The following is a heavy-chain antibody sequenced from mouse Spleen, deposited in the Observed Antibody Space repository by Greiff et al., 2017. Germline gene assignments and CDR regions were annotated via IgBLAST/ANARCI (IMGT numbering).Heavy chain of an antibody. CDR1: GFNIKDDY. J-gene: IGHJ1*01. V-gene: IGHV14-4*01. CDR2: IDPENGDT. Sequence: VQLQQSGAELVRPGASVKLSCTASGFNIKDDYMHWVKQRPEQGLEWIGWIDPENGDTEYASKFQGKATITADTSSNTAYLQLSSLTSEDTAVYYCTSYGYDGRRYFDVWGAGTTVTVSS. D-gene: IGHD2-2*01. CDR3: TSYGYDGRRYFDV.